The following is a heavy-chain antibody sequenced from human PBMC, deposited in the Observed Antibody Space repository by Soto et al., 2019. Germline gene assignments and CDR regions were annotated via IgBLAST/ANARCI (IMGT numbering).Heavy chain of an antibody. V-gene: IGHV1-2*04. Sequence: GASVKVSCKASGYTFTGYDMHWVRQAPGQGLEWMGWINPNSGGTNYAQKFQGWVTMTRDTSISTAYMELSRLRSDDTAVYYCAREPIAAALPYYYYGMDGCGQGTPFTVPS. D-gene: IGHD6-13*01. CDR1: GYTFTGYD. CDR2: INPNSGGT. CDR3: AREPIAAALPYYYYGMDG. J-gene: IGHJ6*02.